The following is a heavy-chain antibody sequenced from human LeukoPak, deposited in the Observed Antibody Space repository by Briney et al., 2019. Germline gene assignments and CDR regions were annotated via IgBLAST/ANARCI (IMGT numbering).Heavy chain of an antibody. CDR3: ARVNGITIFGVVMGVAWFDP. D-gene: IGHD3-3*01. CDR1: GGSISSSSYY. CDR2: IYYSGST. J-gene: IGHJ5*02. V-gene: IGHV4-39*07. Sequence: SKTLSLTCTVSGGSISSSSYYCGWIRQPPGKGLEWIGSIYYSGSTYYNPSLKSRVTISVDTSKNQFSLKLSSVTAADTAVYYCARVNGITIFGVVMGVAWFDPWGQGTLVTVSS.